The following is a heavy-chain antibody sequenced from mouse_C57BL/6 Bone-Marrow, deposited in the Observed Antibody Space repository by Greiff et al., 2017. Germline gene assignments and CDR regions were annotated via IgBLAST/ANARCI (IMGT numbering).Heavy chain of an antibody. CDR3: ARDDYGTPYYFDY. CDR2: ISDGGSYT. CDR1: GFTFSSYA. D-gene: IGHD1-1*01. V-gene: IGHV5-4*01. J-gene: IGHJ2*01. Sequence: EVTLMESGGGLVKPGGSLKLSCAASGFTFSSYAMSWVRQTPEKRLEWVATISDGGSYTYYPDNVKGRFTISRDNAKNNLYLQMSHLKSEDTAMYDCARDDYGTPYYFDYWGQGTTLTVSS.